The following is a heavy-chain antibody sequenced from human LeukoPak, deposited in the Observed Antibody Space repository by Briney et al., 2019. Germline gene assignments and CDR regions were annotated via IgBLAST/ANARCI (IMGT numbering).Heavy chain of an antibody. CDR3: ARVSAAGHYYYYYYMDV. D-gene: IGHD6-13*01. CDR2: ISSSSSYI. CDR1: GFTFSSYS. Sequence: GGSLRLSCAASGFTFSSYSMNWVRQAPGKGLEWVSSISSSSSYIYYADSVKGRFTISRDNSKNTLYLQMNSLRAEDTAVYYCARVSAAGHYYYYYYMDVWGKGTTVTVSS. J-gene: IGHJ6*03. V-gene: IGHV3-21*01.